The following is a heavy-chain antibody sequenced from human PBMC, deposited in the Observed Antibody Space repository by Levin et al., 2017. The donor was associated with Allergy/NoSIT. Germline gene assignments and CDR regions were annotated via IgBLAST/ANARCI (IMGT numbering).Heavy chain of an antibody. CDR3: ARQLGNFWSGYNYFDY. V-gene: IGHV3-48*03. CDR1: GFTFSSYE. D-gene: IGHD3-3*01. CDR2: ISSTGSTI. Sequence: GESLKISCAASGFTFSSYERNWVRRAPGKGLEWVSYISSTGSTIYSADSVKGRFTISRDNAKNSLYLHMNSLRAEDTAVYYCARQLGNFWSGYNYFDYWGQGTLVTVSS. J-gene: IGHJ4*02.